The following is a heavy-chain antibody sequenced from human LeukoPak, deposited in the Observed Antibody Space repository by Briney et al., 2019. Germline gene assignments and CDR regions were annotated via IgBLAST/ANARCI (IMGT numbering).Heavy chain of an antibody. J-gene: IGHJ4*02. CDR2: ISSSSSYI. CDR1: GFTFSSYS. CDR3: ARDRYSSGGVKY. D-gene: IGHD6-19*01. V-gene: IGHV3-21*01. Sequence: GGSLRLSCAASGFTFSSYSMNWVRQAPGKGLEWVSSISSSSSYIYYADSVKGRFTISRDNAKNSLYLQMNSLRAEDTAVYYCARDRYSSGGVKYWGQGTLVTVSS.